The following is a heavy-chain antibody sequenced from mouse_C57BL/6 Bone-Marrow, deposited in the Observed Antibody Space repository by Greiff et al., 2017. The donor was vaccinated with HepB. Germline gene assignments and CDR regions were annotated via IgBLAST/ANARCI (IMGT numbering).Heavy chain of an antibody. CDR1: GYSITSYY. V-gene: IGHV3-8*01. CDR3: ARWGVVAHWYFDV. D-gene: IGHD1-1*01. Sequence: EVQVVESGPGLAKPSQSLSLTCSVSGYSITSYYWNWIRQFPGNKLEYMGYISYSGSTNYNPSLKSRISITRDTSKNKYYLQLNSVTTEDTATYYCARWGVVAHWYFDVWGTGTTVTVSS. J-gene: IGHJ1*03. CDR2: ISYSGST.